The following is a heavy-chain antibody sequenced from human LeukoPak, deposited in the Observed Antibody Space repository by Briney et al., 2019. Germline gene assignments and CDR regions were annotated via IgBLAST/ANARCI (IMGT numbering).Heavy chain of an antibody. CDR1: GFIFSNYW. Sequence: GGSLRLSCAASGFIFSNYWMHWFRQVPGKGLMWVSRVPNDGSDTGYADSVKGRFTISRDDAKNTLFLQMNSLRAGDTAVSYCATSGIGHYYFDFWGQGALVTVSS. CDR2: VPNDGSDT. CDR3: ATSGIGHYYFDF. V-gene: IGHV3-74*01. D-gene: IGHD3-3*01. J-gene: IGHJ4*02.